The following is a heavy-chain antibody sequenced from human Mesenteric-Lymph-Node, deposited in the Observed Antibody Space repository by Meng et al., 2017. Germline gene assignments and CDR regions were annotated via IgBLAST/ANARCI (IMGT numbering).Heavy chain of an antibody. D-gene: IGHD2-15*01. CDR3: ARGYCSDGSCWDFYDY. CDR2: IYHSGSA. CDR1: GGSISSYYNY. Sequence: QGQLPESGPGLLGPSQPLSLTCTVSGGSISSYYNYWSWIRQHPVKGLESIGYIYHSGSAYYNPSLKSRLTISLDTSKNQLSLKMSSVTAADTAVYYCARGYCSDGSCWDFYDYWGHGILVTVSS. V-gene: IGHV4-31*03. J-gene: IGHJ4*01.